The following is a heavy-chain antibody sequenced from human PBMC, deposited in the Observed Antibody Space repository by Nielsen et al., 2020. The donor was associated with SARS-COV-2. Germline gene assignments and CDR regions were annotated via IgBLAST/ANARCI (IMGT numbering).Heavy chain of an antibody. Sequence: SETLSLTCTVSGGSISRYSWSWIRQPPGKGLEWIGYIYYSGSTNYNPSLKSRVTISVDTSKNQFSLKLSSVTAADTAVYYCATYGRPLNWYFDLWGRGTLVTVSS. D-gene: IGHD3-10*01. V-gene: IGHV4-59*01. CDR3: ATYGRPLNWYFDL. CDR1: GGSISRYS. J-gene: IGHJ2*01. CDR2: IYYSGST.